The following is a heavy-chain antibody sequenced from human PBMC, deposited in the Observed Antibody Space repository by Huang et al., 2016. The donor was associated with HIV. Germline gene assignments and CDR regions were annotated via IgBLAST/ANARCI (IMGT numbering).Heavy chain of an antibody. Sequence: QVQLVQSGAEVKKPGASVKVSCEASNYNFGSHGISWVRQAPGQGREWMGWIRVYNGDTKYAQKVQGRVTMTRETSTRTAYMELTSLRFDDTAVYYCARSGFGVVITTTLDYYYMDVWGTGTTVTVSS. CDR1: NYNFGSHG. V-gene: IGHV1-18*01. D-gene: IGHD3-3*01. J-gene: IGHJ6*03. CDR3: ARSGFGVVITTTLDYYYMDV. CDR2: IRVYNGDT.